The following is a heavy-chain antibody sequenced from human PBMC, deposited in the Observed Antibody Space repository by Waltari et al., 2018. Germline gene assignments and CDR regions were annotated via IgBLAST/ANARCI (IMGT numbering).Heavy chain of an antibody. CDR3: AKDISAGDYGTAAFDI. D-gene: IGHD4-17*01. CDR2: ISWNSGSI. J-gene: IGHJ3*02. CDR1: GFPFDDYS. V-gene: IGHV3-9*01. Sequence: ELQLVESGGVLVQPGRSLRLSCAASGFPFDDYSMHWVRQAPGKGLEWVSGISWNSGSIGYADSVKGRFTISRDNAKNSLYLQMNSLRAEDTALYYCAKDISAGDYGTAAFDIWGQGTMVTVSS.